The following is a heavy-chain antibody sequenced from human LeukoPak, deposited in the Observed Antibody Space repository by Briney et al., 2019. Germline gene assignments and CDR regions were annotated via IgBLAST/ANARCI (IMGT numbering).Heavy chain of an antibody. CDR2: IYYSGST. V-gene: IGHV4-31*03. Sequence: SETLSLTCTVSGGSISSGGYYWSWIRQHPGKGLEWIGYIYYSGSTYYNPSLKSRVTISVDTSKNQFSLKLSSVTAADTAVYYCARDWNGYMDVWGKGTTVTVSS. CDR1: GGSISSGGYY. D-gene: IGHD3-3*01. CDR3: ARDWNGYMDV. J-gene: IGHJ6*03.